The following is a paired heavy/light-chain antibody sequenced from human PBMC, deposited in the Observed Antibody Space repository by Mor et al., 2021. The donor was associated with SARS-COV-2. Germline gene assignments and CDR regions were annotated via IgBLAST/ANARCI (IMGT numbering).Light chain of an antibody. Sequence: DIQMTQSPSSLSASVGDRVTITCRASQSISTYLHWYQQKPGRAPNLLIYAASSLHSGVSSRFSGSGSGTDFTLTISSLQPEDFATYYCQQTYSLPRTFGQGTKVEIK. J-gene: IGKJ1*01. V-gene: IGKV1-39*01. CDR2: AAS. CDR3: QQTYSLPRT. CDR1: QSISTY.
Heavy chain of an antibody. Sequence: EVQLVESGGGLVKPGGSLRLSCAASGFTFTTYTMTWVRQAPGKGLEWVSSISSSSRYIYYADSVKGRFTTSRDNAKNSLDLQMSSLRVEDTAVYFCVRSVGAAEGLDVWGQGTTVTVS. J-gene: IGHJ6*02. D-gene: IGHD1-26*01. CDR3: VRSVGAAEGLDV. V-gene: IGHV3-21*01. CDR2: ISSSSRYI. CDR1: GFTFTTYT.